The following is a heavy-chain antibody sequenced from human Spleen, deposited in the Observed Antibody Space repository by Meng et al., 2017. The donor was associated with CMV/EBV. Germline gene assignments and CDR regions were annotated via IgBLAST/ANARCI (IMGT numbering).Heavy chain of an antibody. V-gene: IGHV6-1*01. J-gene: IGHJ5*02. Sequence: QGQLQQSGPGLVKPSPPLSPTCAISGDSVSSNSAAWNWIRQSPSRGLEWLGRTYYRSKWYNDYAVSVKSRITINPDTSKNQFSLKLSSVTAADTAVYYCARSPTYYYDSSGYRNWFDPWGQGTLVTVSS. D-gene: IGHD3-22*01. CDR1: GDSVSSNSAA. CDR3: ARSPTYYYDSSGYRNWFDP. CDR2: TYYRSKWYN.